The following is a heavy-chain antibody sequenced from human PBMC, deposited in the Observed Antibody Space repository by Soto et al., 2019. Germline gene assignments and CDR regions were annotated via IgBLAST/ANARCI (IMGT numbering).Heavy chain of an antibody. CDR1: GFTFSDYS. CDR3: ATVGYCSSTSCQTRYYYYGMDV. J-gene: IGHJ6*02. V-gene: IGHV3-11*01. CDR2: ISRSGSDI. Sequence: LRLSCAASGFTFSDYSMNWVRQAPGKGLEWVSYISRSGSDIYYADSVKGRFTISRDNAKDSLFLQMNSLRAEDTAVYYCATVGYCSSTSCQTRYYYYGMDVWGQGTTVTVSS. D-gene: IGHD2-2*03.